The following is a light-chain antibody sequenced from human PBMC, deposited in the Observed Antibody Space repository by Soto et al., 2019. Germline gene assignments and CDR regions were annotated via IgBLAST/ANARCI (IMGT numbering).Light chain of an antibody. Sequence: EIVMTQSPATLSVSPGERATLSCRASQSVGSNLAWYQQKPGQAPRLLMYGASTRATAIPARFSGSGSGAEFTLTISSLQSEDFAVYYCQQYNNRPPWTFRQGTKVEIK. V-gene: IGKV3-15*01. CDR2: GAS. CDR3: QQYNNRPPWT. J-gene: IGKJ1*01. CDR1: QSVGSN.